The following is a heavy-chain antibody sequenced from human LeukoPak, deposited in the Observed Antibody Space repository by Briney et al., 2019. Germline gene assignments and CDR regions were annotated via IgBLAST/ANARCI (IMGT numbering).Heavy chain of an antibody. CDR2: IIPIFGTA. V-gene: IGHV1-69*13. CDR3: ARAQPWQQLPHNWFDP. CDR1: GGTFSSYA. D-gene: IGHD6-13*01. J-gene: IGHJ5*02. Sequence: GASVKVSCKASGGTFSSYAISWVRQAPGQGLEWMGGIIPIFGTANYAQKFQGRVTITADESTSTAYMELSSLRSEDTAVYYCARAQPWQQLPHNWFDPWGRGTLVTVSS.